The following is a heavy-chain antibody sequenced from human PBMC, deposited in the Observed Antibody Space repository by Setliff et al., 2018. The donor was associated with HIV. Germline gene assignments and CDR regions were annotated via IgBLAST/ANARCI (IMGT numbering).Heavy chain of an antibody. CDR1: SGSISSNSFY. J-gene: IGHJ3*02. V-gene: IGHV4-39*01. CDR3: ARNVAATSAFDI. CDR2: IHNSGST. Sequence: SETLSLTCTVSSGSISSNSFYWGWIRQPPGKGLEWIGTIHNSGSTYYNPSLKSRVSISVDTSKNQFSLKLTSVTAADTAVYYCARNVAATSAFDIWGRGTMVTVSS. D-gene: IGHD6-19*01.